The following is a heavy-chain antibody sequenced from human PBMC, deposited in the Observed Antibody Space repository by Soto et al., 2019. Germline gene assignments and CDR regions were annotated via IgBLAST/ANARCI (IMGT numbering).Heavy chain of an antibody. CDR3: ARGIGVGYFDY. D-gene: IGHD2-21*01. CDR2: IWYDGSNK. CDR1: GFTFSSYG. V-gene: IGHV3-33*01. J-gene: IGHJ4*02. Sequence: PGGSLRLSCATSGFTFSSYGMHWVRQAPGKGLEWVAVIWYDGSNKYYADSVKGRFTISRDNSKNTLYLQMNSLRAEDTAVYYCARGIGVGYFDYWGQGTLVTVSS.